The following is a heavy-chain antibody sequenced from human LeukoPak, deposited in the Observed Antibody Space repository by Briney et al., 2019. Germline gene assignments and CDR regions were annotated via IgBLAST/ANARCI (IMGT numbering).Heavy chain of an antibody. CDR3: AKDEGYDILTGYHY. J-gene: IGHJ4*02. CDR1: GFTFSSYA. Sequence: GGSLRPSCAASGFTFSSYAMSWVRQAPGKGLEWVSAISGSGGSTYYADSVKGRFTISRDNSKNTLYLQMNSLRAEDTAVYYCAKDEGYDILTGYHYWGQGTLVTVSS. V-gene: IGHV3-23*01. CDR2: ISGSGGST. D-gene: IGHD3-9*01.